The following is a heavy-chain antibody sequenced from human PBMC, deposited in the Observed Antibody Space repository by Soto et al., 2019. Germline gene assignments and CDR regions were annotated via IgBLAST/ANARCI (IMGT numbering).Heavy chain of an antibody. CDR1: GGTFSSYA. J-gene: IGHJ6*02. D-gene: IGHD4-17*01. V-gene: IGHV1-69*13. CDR3: ARSEYGGNSGYYYGMDV. CDR2: IIPIFGTA. Sequence: SVKVSCKASGGTFSSYAISWVRQAPGQGLEWMGGIIPIFGTANYAQKFQGRVTITADESTSTAYMGLSSLRSEDTAVYYCARSEYGGNSGYYYGMDVWGQGTTVTVS.